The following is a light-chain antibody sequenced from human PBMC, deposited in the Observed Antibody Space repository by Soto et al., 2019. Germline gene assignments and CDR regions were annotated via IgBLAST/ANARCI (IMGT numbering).Light chain of an antibody. J-gene: IGKJ4*01. Sequence: DIVLTQSPDSLAVSLGERATINCKSNHSVLYSANNRNYLAWYQKRLGQPPKLLFYWASTRESGVPDRFSGSGSGTAFTLTISSLQAEDVAVYFCQQYYSAPLTFGGGTKVEIK. CDR1: HSVLYSANNRNY. V-gene: IGKV4-1*01. CDR2: WAS. CDR3: QQYYSAPLT.